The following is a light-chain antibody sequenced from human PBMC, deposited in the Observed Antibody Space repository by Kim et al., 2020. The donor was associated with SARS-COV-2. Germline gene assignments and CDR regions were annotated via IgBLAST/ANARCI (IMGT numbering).Light chain of an antibody. CDR3: QQYDNFWT. CDR2: DAS. J-gene: IGKJ1*01. Sequence: SASVGDRVTITCQASQDIRNYLNWYQHKAGKAPKLLIYDASSLETGVPSRFSGSGSGTDFTFTISSLQPEDIATYYCQQYDNFWTFGQGTKVDIK. V-gene: IGKV1-33*01. CDR1: QDIRNY.